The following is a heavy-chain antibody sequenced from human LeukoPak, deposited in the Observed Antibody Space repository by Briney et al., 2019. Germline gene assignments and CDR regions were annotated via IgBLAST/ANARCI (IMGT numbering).Heavy chain of an antibody. Sequence: GGSLRLSCAASGFTFSSYEMNWVSQAPGKGLEWVSYISSSGSTIYYADSVKGRFTISRDNAKNSLYLQMNSLRAEDTAVYYCASVLRYFADFDYWGQGTLVTVSS. V-gene: IGHV3-48*03. CDR2: ISSSGSTI. J-gene: IGHJ4*02. CDR3: ASVLRYFADFDY. D-gene: IGHD3-9*01. CDR1: GFTFSSYE.